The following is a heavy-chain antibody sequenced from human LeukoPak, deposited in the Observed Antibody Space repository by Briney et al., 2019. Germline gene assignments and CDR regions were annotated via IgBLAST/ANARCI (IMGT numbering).Heavy chain of an antibody. CDR1: GYSFTSYR. CDR2: IYPGDSDT. Sequence: GESLKISCKGSGYSFTSYRIGWVRQMPGKGLEWMGIIYPGDSDTRHSPSFQGQVTISADKSISTAYLQWSSLEASDTAMYYCARHGGDSSGLVAFDIWGQGTMVTVSS. V-gene: IGHV5-51*01. J-gene: IGHJ3*02. CDR3: ARHGGDSSGLVAFDI. D-gene: IGHD3-22*01.